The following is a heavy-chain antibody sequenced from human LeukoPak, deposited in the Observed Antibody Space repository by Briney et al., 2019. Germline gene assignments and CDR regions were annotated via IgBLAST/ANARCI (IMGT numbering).Heavy chain of an antibody. V-gene: IGHV4-39*07. D-gene: IGHD2-2*01. J-gene: IGHJ4*02. CDR3: ARISYCSSTSCIDY. Sequence: PSETLSLTCTVSGGSISSSSYYWGWIRQPPGKGLEWIGSIYYSGSTYYNPSLKSRVTISVDTSKNQFSLKLSSVTAADTAVYYCARISYCSSTSCIDYWGQGTLVTVSS. CDR1: GGSISSSSYY. CDR2: IYYSGST.